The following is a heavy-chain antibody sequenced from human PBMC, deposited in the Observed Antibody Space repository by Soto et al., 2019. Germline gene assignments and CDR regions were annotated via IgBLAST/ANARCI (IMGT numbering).Heavy chain of an antibody. J-gene: IGHJ4*02. D-gene: IGHD3-10*01. Sequence: ASVKVSCKASGYTFTSYGISCVRQAPGQGLEWMGGINVYNGNTNYAQKLQGRVTMTTDTSTSTAYLDLRSLRSDDTAVYFCARDTSRGEYDYWGQGTLVTVSS. V-gene: IGHV1-18*01. CDR2: INVYNGNT. CDR1: GYTFTSYG. CDR3: ARDTSRGEYDY.